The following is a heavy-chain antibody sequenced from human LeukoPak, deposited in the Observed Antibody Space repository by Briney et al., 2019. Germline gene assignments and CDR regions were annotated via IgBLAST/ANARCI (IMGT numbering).Heavy chain of an antibody. D-gene: IGHD6-6*01. J-gene: IGHJ4*02. CDR2: IYPGDSDT. Sequence: GESLKISCKGSGYSFTSYWIGWGRQMPGKGLEWMGIIYPGDSDTRYSPSFQGQVTISADKSITTAYLQWSSLEAPDTAMYYCARPDSSTSYFDYWGQGTLVTVSS. V-gene: IGHV5-51*01. CDR3: ARPDSSTSYFDY. CDR1: GYSFTSYW.